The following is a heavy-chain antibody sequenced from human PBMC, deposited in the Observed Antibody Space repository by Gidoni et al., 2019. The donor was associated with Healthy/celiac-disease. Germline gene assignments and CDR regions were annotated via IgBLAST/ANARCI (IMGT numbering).Heavy chain of an antibody. D-gene: IGHD1-26*01. J-gene: IGHJ4*02. CDR3: ARWKYSGSFFDY. CDR2: INPNSGGT. Sequence: QVQLVQSGAEVKKHGASVKVPCQASGYTFTGYYMPWVRQAPGQGLEWMGWINPNSGGTNNAQKFQGRVTMTRDTSISTAYMELSRLRSDDTAVYYCARWKYSGSFFDYWGQGTLVTVSS. CDR1: GYTFTGYY. V-gene: IGHV1-2*02.